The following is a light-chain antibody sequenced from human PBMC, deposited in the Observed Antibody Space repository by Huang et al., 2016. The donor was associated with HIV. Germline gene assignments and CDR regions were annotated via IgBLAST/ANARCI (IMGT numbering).Light chain of an antibody. V-gene: IGKV3-15*01. Sequence: EALMTQSPATLSVSPGERVTLSCRASESVGRTLAWDQQKPGQAPRLLIYGASTRVTGVPARFSGGGSGTEFTLTISSLQSEDLAVYYCQQYNNWPPVTFGQGTRLDIK. J-gene: IGKJ5*01. CDR2: GAS. CDR3: QQYNNWPPVT. CDR1: ESVGRT.